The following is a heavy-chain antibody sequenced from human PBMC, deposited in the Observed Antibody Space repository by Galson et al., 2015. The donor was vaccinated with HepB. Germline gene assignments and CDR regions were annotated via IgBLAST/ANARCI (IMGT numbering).Heavy chain of an antibody. J-gene: IGHJ6*03. CDR1: GFTFSGSA. V-gene: IGHV3-73*01. D-gene: IGHD4-17*01. CDR2: IRSKANSYAT. CDR3: TSLTTVTANRGYYYYYMDV. Sequence: SLRLSCAASGFTFSGSAMHWVRQASGKGLEWVGRIRSKANSYATAYAASVKGRFTISRDDSKNTAYLQMNSLKTEDTAVYYCTSLTTVTANRGYYYYYMDVWGKGTTVTVSS.